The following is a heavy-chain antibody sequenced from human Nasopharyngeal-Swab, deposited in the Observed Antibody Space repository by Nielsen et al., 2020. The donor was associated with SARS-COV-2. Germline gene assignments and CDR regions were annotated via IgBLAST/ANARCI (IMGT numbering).Heavy chain of an antibody. J-gene: IGHJ5*02. V-gene: IGHV3-13*01. CDR1: GFTFSSYD. CDR3: ARGYEVAARDDWFDP. D-gene: IGHD6-13*01. CDR2: IATAGDT. Sequence: GEALKISCAASGFTFSSYDMHWVRQGTGKGLEWVSAIATAGDTYYAGSVKGRFTISRENAKNSLYLQMNRLRAEDTAVYYCARGYEVAARDDWFDPWGQGTLVTVSS.